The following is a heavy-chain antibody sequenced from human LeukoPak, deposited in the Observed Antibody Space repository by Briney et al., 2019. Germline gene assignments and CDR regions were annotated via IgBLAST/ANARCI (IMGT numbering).Heavy chain of an antibody. Sequence: GASVKVSCKASGYTFTSYGISWARQAPGQGLEWMGWISAYNGNTNDAQKLQGRVTVTTDTSTSTAYMELRSLRSDDTAVYYCARYYDILTGYYRYYYYMDVWGKGTTVTVSS. V-gene: IGHV1-18*01. CDR3: ARYYDILTGYYRYYYYMDV. J-gene: IGHJ6*03. D-gene: IGHD3-9*01. CDR2: ISAYNGNT. CDR1: GYTFTSYG.